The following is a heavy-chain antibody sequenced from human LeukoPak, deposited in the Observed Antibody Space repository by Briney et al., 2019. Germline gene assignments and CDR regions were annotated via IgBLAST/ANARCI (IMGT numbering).Heavy chain of an antibody. J-gene: IGHJ4*02. Sequence: SETLSLTCTVSGGSISSSRHYWGWIRQPPGKGLEWIGNILYSGSTNYNPPLKSRVTISVDTSKNQFSLKLSSVTAADTADYYCVRRVAGSSYRDYWGQGTLVTVSS. CDR3: VRRVAGSSYRDY. CDR2: ILYSGST. V-gene: IGHV4-39*01. D-gene: IGHD3-22*01. CDR1: GGSISSSRHY.